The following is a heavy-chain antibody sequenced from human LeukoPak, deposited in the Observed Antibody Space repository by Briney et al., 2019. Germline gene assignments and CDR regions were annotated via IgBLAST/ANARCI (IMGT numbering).Heavy chain of an antibody. CDR1: GFTFSTYA. CDR3: ARDREATDPSFYFDY. CDR2: IKGGGGDP. V-gene: IGHV3-23*01. Sequence: PGGSLRLSCAASGFTFSTYAMGWVRQAPGEGLEWVSSIKGGGGDPFYADSVRGRFTISRDNSKNTLYLQMNSLRAEDTAVYYCARDREATDPSFYFDYWGQGTLVTVSS. D-gene: IGHD5-12*01. J-gene: IGHJ4*02.